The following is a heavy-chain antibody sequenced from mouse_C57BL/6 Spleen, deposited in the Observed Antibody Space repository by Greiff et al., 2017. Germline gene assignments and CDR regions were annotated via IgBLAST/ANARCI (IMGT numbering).Heavy chain of an antibody. Sequence: QVQLQQSGAELARPGASVKLSCKASGYTFTSYGISWVKQRTGQGLEWIGEIYPRSGNTYYNEKFKGKATLTADKSSSTAYMELRSLTSEDSAVYFCARGAYYYGSTFGAMDYWGQGTSVTVSS. CDR2: IYPRSGNT. CDR3: ARGAYYYGSTFGAMDY. CDR1: GYTFTSYG. J-gene: IGHJ4*01. V-gene: IGHV1-81*01. D-gene: IGHD1-1*01.